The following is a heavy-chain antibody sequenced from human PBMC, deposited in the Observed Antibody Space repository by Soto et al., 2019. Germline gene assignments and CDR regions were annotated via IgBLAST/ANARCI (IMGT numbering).Heavy chain of an antibody. J-gene: IGHJ4*02. Sequence: GGSLRLSCAASGFTFDDYATHWVRQAPGKGLEWVSGISWNSGSIGYADSVKGRFTISRDNAKNSLYLQMNSLRAEDTALYYCAKEIPRLGGFDYWGQGTLVTVSS. D-gene: IGHD3-16*01. CDR1: GFTFDDYA. V-gene: IGHV3-9*01. CDR2: ISWNSGSI. CDR3: AKEIPRLGGFDY.